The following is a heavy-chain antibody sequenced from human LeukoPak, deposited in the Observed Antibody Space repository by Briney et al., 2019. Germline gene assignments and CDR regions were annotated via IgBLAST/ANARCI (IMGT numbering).Heavy chain of an antibody. Sequence: ALVKVSCKATGYTFSGYYIHWVRQAPGQGLEWMGRISPNSGVTNYTQRFQGRVTMTRDASTSTAFMELSSLRSDDTAVYYCARDSSEILPLGYWGQGTLVTVSS. CDR3: ARDSSEILPLGY. CDR1: GYTFSGYY. CDR2: ISPNSGVT. J-gene: IGHJ4*02. V-gene: IGHV1-2*06.